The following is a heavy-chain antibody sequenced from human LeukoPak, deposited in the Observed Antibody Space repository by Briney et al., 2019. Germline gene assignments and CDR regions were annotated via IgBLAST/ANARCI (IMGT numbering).Heavy chain of an antibody. Sequence: GGSLRLSCAASGFTVSNNYMSWVRRAAGKGLEWVALIYSGGSTYYADSVKGRFTISRDNSKNTLHLQMNSLRAKDTAVYYCVRNSGELGVWGQGTLVTVSS. CDR1: GFTVSNNY. V-gene: IGHV3-53*01. CDR2: IYSGGST. CDR3: VRNSGELGV. J-gene: IGHJ4*02. D-gene: IGHD2-21*01.